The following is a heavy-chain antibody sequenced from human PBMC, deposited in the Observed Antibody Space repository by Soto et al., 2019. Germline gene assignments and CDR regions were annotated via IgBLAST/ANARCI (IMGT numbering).Heavy chain of an antibody. D-gene: IGHD3-10*01. J-gene: IGHJ6*02. V-gene: IGHV4-30-4*08. CDR1: VGYISSDDFF. Sequence: QVQLQESGPGLVKPSETLSLSCNVSVGYISSDDFFWSWVRQHPARGLEWNGYIYHSGTTYYNQSLQSRITISVDTLKNQFSLKLRSVTAADTAVYFCASYEAHGSGLSGGMDVWGQGTAVTVS. CDR2: IYHSGTT. CDR3: ASYEAHGSGLSGGMDV.